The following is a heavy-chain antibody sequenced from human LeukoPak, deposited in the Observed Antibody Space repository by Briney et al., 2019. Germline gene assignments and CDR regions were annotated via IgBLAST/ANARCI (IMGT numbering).Heavy chain of an antibody. D-gene: IGHD3-22*01. CDR2: IYTSGST. Sequence: SETLSLTCTVSGGSISSGSYYWSWIRQPAGKGLEWIGRIYTSGSTNYNPSLKSRVTISVDTSKNQFSLKLGSVTAADTAVYYCARVSSYDSSGYPPPPDYWGQGTLVTVSS. CDR1: GGSISSGSYY. J-gene: IGHJ4*02. V-gene: IGHV4-61*02. CDR3: ARVSSYDSSGYPPPPDY.